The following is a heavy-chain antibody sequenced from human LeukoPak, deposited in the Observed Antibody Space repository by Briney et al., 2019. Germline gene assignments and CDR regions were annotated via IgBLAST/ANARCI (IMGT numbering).Heavy chain of an antibody. V-gene: IGHV3-74*01. Sequence: GGSLRLSCAASGITLSNYWIHWVRQAPGKGLVWVSRIKPDGSSTNYADSVKGRFTISRDNAKNTVFLQMNSLRAEDTAVYYCAGGRGSYGLWDTWGQGTLVSVSS. J-gene: IGHJ5*02. D-gene: IGHD3-16*01. CDR3: AGGRGSYGLWDT. CDR2: IKPDGSST. CDR1: GITLSNYW.